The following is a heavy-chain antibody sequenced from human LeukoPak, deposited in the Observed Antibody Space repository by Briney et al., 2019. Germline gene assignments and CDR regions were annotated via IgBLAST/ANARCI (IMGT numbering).Heavy chain of an antibody. V-gene: IGHV4-59*08. CDR1: GGSISSYY. Sequence: PSETLSLTCTVSGGSISSYYWSWIRQPPGKGLEWIGYIYYTGSTNYNPSLKSRVTISVDTSKNQLSLKLSSVTAADTAVYYCATNDYGSFAHWGQGALATVSS. CDR3: ATNDYGSFAH. CDR2: IYYTGST. D-gene: IGHD4-17*01. J-gene: IGHJ4*02.